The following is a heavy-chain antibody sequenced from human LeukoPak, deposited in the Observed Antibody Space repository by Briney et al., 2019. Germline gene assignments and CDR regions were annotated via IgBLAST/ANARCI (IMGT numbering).Heavy chain of an antibody. CDR1: GFTFSSYS. J-gene: IGHJ4*02. D-gene: IGHD3-3*01. Sequence: GGSLRLSCAASGFTFSSYSMNWVRQAPGKGLEWVSSISSSSAYIYYADSVKGRFTISRDNSKNTLYVQMDSVRAEDTAVYYCARDTSGYYGRYESWGQGILVTVSS. CDR2: ISSSSAYI. V-gene: IGHV3-21*01. CDR3: ARDTSGYYGRYES.